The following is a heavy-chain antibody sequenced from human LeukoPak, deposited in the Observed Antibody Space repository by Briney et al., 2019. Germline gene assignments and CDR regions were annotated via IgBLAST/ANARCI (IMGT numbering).Heavy chain of an antibody. Sequence: SETLSLTCTVSGGSISSSSYYWGWIRQPPGKGLEWIGSIYYSGSTYYNPSFKSRVTISVDTSKNQFSLKLSSVTAAGTAVYYCARGNSGSYFLYGYWGQGTLVTVSS. J-gene: IGHJ4*02. CDR1: GGSISSSSYY. CDR2: IYYSGST. D-gene: IGHD1-26*01. CDR3: ARGNSGSYFLYGY. V-gene: IGHV4-39*07.